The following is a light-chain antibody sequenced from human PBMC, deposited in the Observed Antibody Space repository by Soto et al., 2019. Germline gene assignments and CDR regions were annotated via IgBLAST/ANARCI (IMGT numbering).Light chain of an antibody. CDR3: SSYADSISVL. Sequence: QSALTQAPSASGSPGQSVTISCTGTSSDVGAYNYVSWYQQHPGKAPKLMIYEVTKRPSGVPDRFSGSKSGNTASLTVSGLQAEDEADYYCSSYADSISVLFGGGTKLTVL. V-gene: IGLV2-8*01. CDR1: SSDVGAYNY. CDR2: EVT. J-gene: IGLJ3*02.